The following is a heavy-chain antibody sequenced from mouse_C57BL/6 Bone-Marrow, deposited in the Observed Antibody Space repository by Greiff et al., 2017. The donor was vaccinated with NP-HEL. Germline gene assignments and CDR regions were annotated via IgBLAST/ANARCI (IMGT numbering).Heavy chain of an antibody. CDR1: GYTFTDYN. CDR2: INPNNGGT. D-gene: IGHD2-5*01. CDR3: AAYYSNHEGYAMDY. Sequence: VQLKESGPELVKPGASVKIPCKASGYTFTDYNMDWVKQSHGKSLEWIGDINPNNGGTIYNQKFKGKATLTVDKSSSTAYMELRSLTSEDTAVYYCAAYYSNHEGYAMDYWGQGTSVTVSS. J-gene: IGHJ4*01. V-gene: IGHV1-18*01.